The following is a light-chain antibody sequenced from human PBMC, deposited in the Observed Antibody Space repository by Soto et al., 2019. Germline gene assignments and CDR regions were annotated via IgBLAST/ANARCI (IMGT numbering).Light chain of an antibody. CDR1: SGSVSTSYY. CDR2: STN. Sequence: QAVVTQKPSFSVSPGGTVTLTCALSSGSVSTSYYPSWYQQTPGQAPRTLIYSTNIRSSGVPDRFSGSILGNKAALTITGAQADDESDYYCVLYLGSGISMFGGGTKVTVL. CDR3: VLYLGSGISM. J-gene: IGLJ3*02. V-gene: IGLV8-61*01.